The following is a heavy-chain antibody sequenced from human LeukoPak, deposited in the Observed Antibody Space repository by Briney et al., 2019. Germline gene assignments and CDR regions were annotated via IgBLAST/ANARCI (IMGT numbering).Heavy chain of an antibody. CDR3: AKDPMVRGATYDY. CDR1: GFSFSNYA. CDR2: ISGSGGTT. V-gene: IGHV3-23*01. D-gene: IGHD3-10*01. J-gene: IGHJ4*02. Sequence: GGSLRLSCAASGFSFSNYAMSWVRQAPGKGLEWVSAISGSGGTTNYADSVKGRFTISRDNSKNTLFLQMNSLRADDTAIYYCAKDPMVRGATYDYWGQGTLVTVSS.